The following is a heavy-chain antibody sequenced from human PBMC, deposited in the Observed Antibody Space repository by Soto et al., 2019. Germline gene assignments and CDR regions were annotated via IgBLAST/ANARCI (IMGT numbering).Heavy chain of an antibody. CDR2: IYYSGST. D-gene: IGHD5-18*01. J-gene: IGHJ6*02. V-gene: IGHV4-39*01. CDR3: ASTGYSYGTYYYYGMDV. Sequence: SETLSLTCTVSGGSISSSSYYWGWIRQPPGKGLEWIGSIYYSGSTYYNPSLKSRVTISVDTSKNQFSLKLSSVTAADTAVYYCASTGYSYGTYYYYGMDVWGQGTTVTVSS. CDR1: GGSISSSSYY.